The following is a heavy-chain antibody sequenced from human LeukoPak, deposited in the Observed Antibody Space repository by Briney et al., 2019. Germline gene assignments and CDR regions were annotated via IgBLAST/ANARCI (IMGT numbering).Heavy chain of an antibody. V-gene: IGHV3-7*01. CDR2: IKQDGSEK. J-gene: IGHJ4*02. CDR1: GFTFSTYW. Sequence: GGSLRLSCAASGFTFSTYWMTWVRQAPGKGLEWLANIKQDGSEKYYVDSVKGRFTVSRDNAKNSLYLQMNSLRAEDTAVYYCARGIAADLYYFDYWGQGTLVAVSS. CDR3: ARGIAADLYYFDY. D-gene: IGHD6-13*01.